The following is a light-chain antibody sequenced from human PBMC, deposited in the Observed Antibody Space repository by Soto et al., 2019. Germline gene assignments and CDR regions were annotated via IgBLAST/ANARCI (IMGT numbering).Light chain of an antibody. CDR2: SNN. CDR3: AAWDDSLNGVV. V-gene: IGLV1-44*01. J-gene: IGLJ2*01. Sequence: QSVLTQPHSASGTPGQRVTISCSGSSSNIGSNTVNWYQQLPGTAPKLLIYSNNQRPSGVPDRFSGSESGTSASLAISGLQSEDEADYYCAAWDDSLNGVVFGGGTKLTVL. CDR1: SSNIGSNT.